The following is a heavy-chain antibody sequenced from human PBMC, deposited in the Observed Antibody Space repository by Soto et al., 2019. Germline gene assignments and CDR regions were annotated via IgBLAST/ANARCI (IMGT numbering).Heavy chain of an antibody. D-gene: IGHD2-2*02. CDR3: ARVGQDVVPAAIGDYYYYMDV. J-gene: IGHJ6*03. Sequence: QVQLVQSGAEVKKPGASVKVSCKASGYTFTSYGISWVRQAPGQGLEWMGWISAYNGNTNYAQKLQGRVTMTTDTSTSTAYMELRSLRSDDTAVYYCARVGQDVVPAAIGDYYYYMDVWGKGTTVTVSS. V-gene: IGHV1-18*01. CDR1: GYTFTSYG. CDR2: ISAYNGNT.